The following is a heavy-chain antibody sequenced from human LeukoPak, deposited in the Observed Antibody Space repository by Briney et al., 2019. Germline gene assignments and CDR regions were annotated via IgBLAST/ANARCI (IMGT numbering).Heavy chain of an antibody. CDR2: IEQDGSEK. J-gene: IGHJ4*02. CDR1: GVMFPSYW. Sequence: GGSLRLSCAASGVMFPSYWMTWVRQAPGKGLEWVANIEQDGSEKYYVDSVKGRFTISRDNAKNSVYLQINSLRAEDTAVYYCARRHHFGFLDSWGQGTLVTVSS. D-gene: IGHD3-10*01. CDR3: ARRHHFGFLDS. V-gene: IGHV3-7*04.